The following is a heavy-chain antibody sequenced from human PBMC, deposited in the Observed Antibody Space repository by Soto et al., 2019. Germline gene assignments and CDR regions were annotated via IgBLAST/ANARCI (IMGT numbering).Heavy chain of an antibody. CDR1: GFTFSNYD. J-gene: IGHJ6*03. D-gene: IGHD3-9*01. V-gene: IGHV3-13*01. CDR2: IGTAGDT. CDR3: ARGKQLRYFDWSLAYYMDV. Sequence: GGSLRLSCAASGFTFSNYDMHWVRQATGKGLEWVSAIGTAGDTYYPGSVKGRFTISRENAKNSLYLQMNSLRAGDTAVYYCARGKQLRYFDWSLAYYMDVWGKGTTVTVSS.